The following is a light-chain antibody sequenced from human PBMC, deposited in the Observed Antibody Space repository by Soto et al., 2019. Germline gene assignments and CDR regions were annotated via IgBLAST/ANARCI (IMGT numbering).Light chain of an antibody. Sequence: EIVMTQSPATLSVSPGDRVTLSCRASERVGSNVAWYQHKPGQAPRLLIYGASVRATGIPDRFSGSGSETEVTLTISSLQSEDFAVYYCQQWIRWTFGQGT. CDR3: QQWIRWT. J-gene: IGKJ1*01. CDR1: ERVGSN. CDR2: GAS. V-gene: IGKV3-15*01.